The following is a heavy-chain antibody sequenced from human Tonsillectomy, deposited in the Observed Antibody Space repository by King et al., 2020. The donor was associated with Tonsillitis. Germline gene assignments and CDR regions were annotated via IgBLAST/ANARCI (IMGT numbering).Heavy chain of an antibody. J-gene: IGHJ5*02. V-gene: IGHV1-18*04. D-gene: IGHD2-15*01. CDR3: ARDLGTLTHSILGS. CDR1: GYLFTDYG. CDR2: ISAYSGNT. Sequence: QLVQSGGEVKKPGASVSVSCKASGYLFTDYGISWVRQAPGQGLEWMGWISAYSGNTDYAQKFQGRVTMTTDTSTSTAYMELGSLTSGDTAIYYCARDLGTLTHSILGSWGQGTLVTVSS.